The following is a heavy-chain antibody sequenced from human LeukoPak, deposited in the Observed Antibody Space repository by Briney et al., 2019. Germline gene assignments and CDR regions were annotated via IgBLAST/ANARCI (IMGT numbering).Heavy chain of an antibody. CDR2: IIPLFGTP. D-gene: IGHD5-12*01. CDR3: ARDDENILATIS. J-gene: IGHJ5*02. Sequence: GASVKVSCKTSGGTFSTSAFSWVRQAPGQGLEWVGGIIPLFGTPNYAPKLQGRVTLTADESTTTVYMELNSLRSDDTAVYYCARDDENILATISWGQGTLITVS. V-gene: IGHV1-69*13. CDR1: GGTFSTSA.